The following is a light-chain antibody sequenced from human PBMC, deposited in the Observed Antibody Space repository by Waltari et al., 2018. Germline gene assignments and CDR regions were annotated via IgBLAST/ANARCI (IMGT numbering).Light chain of an antibody. CDR1: QRVSSY. CDR2: DAS. J-gene: IGKJ5*01. Sequence: EIVLTQSLATLSLSHGARATLSCRASQRVSSYLACYQQKPGQAPRLLIYDASNRATGIPARFSGSGSGTDFTLTISSLEPEDFAVYYCQQRSNWPITFGQGTRLEIK. CDR3: QQRSNWPIT. V-gene: IGKV3-11*01.